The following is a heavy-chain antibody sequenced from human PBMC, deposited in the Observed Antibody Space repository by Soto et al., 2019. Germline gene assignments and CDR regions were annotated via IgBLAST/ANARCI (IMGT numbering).Heavy chain of an antibody. Sequence: SETLSLTCAVYGGSFSGYYWSWIRQPPGKGLEWIGEINHSGSTNYNPSLKSRVTLSVDTSKNQFSLKLGSVTAADTAVYYCARTRPRMLVVVPAAKRSRRGAFDIWGQGTMVTVSS. CDR2: INHSGST. V-gene: IGHV4-34*01. D-gene: IGHD2-2*01. CDR3: ARTRPRMLVVVPAAKRSRRGAFDI. CDR1: GGSFSGYY. J-gene: IGHJ3*02.